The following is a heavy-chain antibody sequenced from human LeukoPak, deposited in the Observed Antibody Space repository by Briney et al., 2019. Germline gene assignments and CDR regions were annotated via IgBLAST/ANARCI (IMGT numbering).Heavy chain of an antibody. V-gene: IGHV3-74*01. CDR3: ARGAYYYYMDV. Sequence: GGSLRLSCAASGFTFSSYWMHWVRQAPGKGLVWVSRINSDGSSTSYADSVTGRFTISRDNAKNLLSLQMNSLRAEDTAVYYCARGAYYYYMDVWGKGTTVTVSS. CDR1: GFTFSSYW. CDR2: INSDGSST. J-gene: IGHJ6*03.